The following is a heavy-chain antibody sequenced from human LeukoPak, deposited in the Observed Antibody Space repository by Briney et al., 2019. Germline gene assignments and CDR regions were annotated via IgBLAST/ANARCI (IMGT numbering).Heavy chain of an antibody. J-gene: IGHJ6*02. V-gene: IGHV4-34*01. CDR2: INHSGST. CDR1: GGSFSGYY. D-gene: IGHD2/OR15-2a*01. CDR3: ARRVFFPYGMDV. Sequence: SETLSLTCAVYGGSFSGYYWSWIRQPPGKGLEWIGEINHSGSTNYNPSLKSRVTISVDTSKNQFSLKLSSVTAADTAVYYCARRVFFPYGMDVGAKGPRSPSP.